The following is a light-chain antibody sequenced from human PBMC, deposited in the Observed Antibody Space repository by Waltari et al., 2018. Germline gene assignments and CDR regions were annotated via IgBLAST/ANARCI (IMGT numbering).Light chain of an antibody. CDR1: QSVSSN. J-gene: IGKJ1*01. Sequence: EIMMTQSPATLSVSPGERATLSCRASQSVSSNLAWYQQKPGQAPRLLIYGASTRATGIPARFSGSGSGTEFTLTISSLQSVDFAVYYCQQYNNWPPKTFGQGTKVEIK. CDR2: GAS. CDR3: QQYNNWPPKT. V-gene: IGKV3-15*01.